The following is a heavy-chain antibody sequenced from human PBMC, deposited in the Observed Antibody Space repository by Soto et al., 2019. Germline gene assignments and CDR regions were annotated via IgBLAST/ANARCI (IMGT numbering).Heavy chain of an antibody. CDR2: ISHDGGEK. V-gene: IGHV3-30*18. D-gene: IGHD6-19*01. J-gene: IGHJ6*02. Sequence: QVRLVESGGGVIQPGGSLRLSCAGSGFTFSDYGMHWVRQAPGKELEWVAVISHDGGEKFYPDSVEGRFTISRDNSKNTLYLQMNSLRAEDTAVYYCAKDLLRLAGYYYGMDVWGQGTTVTVSS. CDR1: GFTFSDYG. CDR3: AKDLLRLAGYYYGMDV.